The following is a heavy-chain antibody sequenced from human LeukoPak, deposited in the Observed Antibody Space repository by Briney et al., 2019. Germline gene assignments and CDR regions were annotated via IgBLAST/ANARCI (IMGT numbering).Heavy chain of an antibody. Sequence: PGGSLRLSCAASGFTFSSYEMNWVRQAPGKGLEWVSCISSSGSTIYYADSVKGRFTISRDNAKNSLYLRMNSLRAEDTAVYYCARQLALGFGDLHPATPNWFDPWGQGTLVTVSS. CDR3: ARQLALGFGDLHPATPNWFDP. J-gene: IGHJ5*02. D-gene: IGHD3-10*01. CDR2: ISSSGSTI. V-gene: IGHV3-48*03. CDR1: GFTFSSYE.